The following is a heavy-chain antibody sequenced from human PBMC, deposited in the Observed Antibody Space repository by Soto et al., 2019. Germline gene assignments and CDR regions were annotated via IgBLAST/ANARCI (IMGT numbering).Heavy chain of an antibody. CDR3: AKKPQRGFIAVAAPIHYYFDY. CDR1: GFTFSSYA. CDR2: ISGSGGST. D-gene: IGHD6-19*01. J-gene: IGHJ4*02. Sequence: PGGSLRLSCAASGFTFSSYAMSWVRQAPGKGLEWVSAISGSGGSTYYADSVKGRFTISRDNSKNTLYLQMNSLRAEDTAVYYCAKKPQRGFIAVAAPIHYYFDYWGQGTLVTVSS. V-gene: IGHV3-23*01.